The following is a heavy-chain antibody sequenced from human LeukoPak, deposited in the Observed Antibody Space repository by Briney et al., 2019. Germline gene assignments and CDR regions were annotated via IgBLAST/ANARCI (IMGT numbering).Heavy chain of an antibody. V-gene: IGHV4-34*01. CDR1: GGSFSGYY. D-gene: IGHD1-26*01. Sequence: SETLSLTCAVYGGSFSGYYWSWIRQPPGKGLEWIGEINHSGSTNYNPSLKSRVTISVDTSKNQLSLKLSSVTAADTAVYYCARVKWGDAFDIWGQGTMVTVSS. J-gene: IGHJ3*02. CDR3: ARVKWGDAFDI. CDR2: INHSGST.